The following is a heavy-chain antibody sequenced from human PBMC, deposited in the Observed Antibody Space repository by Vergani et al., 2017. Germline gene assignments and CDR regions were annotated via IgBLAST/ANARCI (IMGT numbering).Heavy chain of an antibody. J-gene: IGHJ6*02. CDR3: ARGGGIVVVPAAMRGGMDV. D-gene: IGHD2-2*01. CDR1: GYTFTGYY. CDR2: INPNSGGT. Sequence: QVQLVQSGAEVKKPGASVKVSCKASGYTFTGYYMHWVRQAPGQGLEWMGWINPNSGGTNYAQKFQGWVTITRATSISTAYMELSRLRSDDTAVYYCARGGGIVVVPAAMRGGMDVWGQGTTVTVSS. V-gene: IGHV1-2*04.